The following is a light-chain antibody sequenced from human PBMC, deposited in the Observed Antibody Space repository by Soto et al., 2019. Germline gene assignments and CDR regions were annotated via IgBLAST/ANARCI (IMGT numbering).Light chain of an antibody. J-gene: IGKJ1*01. CDR3: QQYYSYPRT. Sequence: AIRMTQSPSSFSASTGDRVTITCRARQGISSYLAWYQQKPGKAPKLLIYAASTLQSGVPSRFSGSGSGTDFTLTIRCLQSEDFATYYCQQYYSYPRTFGQGTKVEIK. CDR2: AAS. CDR1: QGISSY. V-gene: IGKV1-8*01.